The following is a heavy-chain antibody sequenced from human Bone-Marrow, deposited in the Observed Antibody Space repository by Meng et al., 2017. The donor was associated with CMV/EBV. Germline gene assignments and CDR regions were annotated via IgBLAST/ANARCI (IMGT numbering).Heavy chain of an antibody. CDR1: GFIFSSYA. Sequence: GESLKISCAASGFIFSSYAMHWVRQAPGKGLEWVAVISYDGSNKYYADSVKGRFTISRDNSKNTLYLQMNSLRAEGTAVYYCARDGIAARAAYYYYGMDVWGQGTTVTVSS. CDR3: ARDGIAARAAYYYYGMDV. J-gene: IGHJ6*02. CDR2: ISYDGSNK. V-gene: IGHV3-30-3*01. D-gene: IGHD6-6*01.